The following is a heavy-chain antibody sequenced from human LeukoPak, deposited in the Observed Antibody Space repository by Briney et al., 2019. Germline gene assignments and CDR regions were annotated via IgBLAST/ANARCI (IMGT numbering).Heavy chain of an antibody. J-gene: IGHJ5*02. CDR3: ARDIVVVAATHSNWFDP. CDR1: GYTFTSYA. CDR2: IIPIFGTA. V-gene: IGHV1-69*13. Sequence: GASVKVSCKASGYTFTSYAISWVRQAPGQGLEWMGGIIPIFGTANYAQKFQGRVTITADESTSTAYMELSSLRSEDTAVYYCARDIVVVAATHSNWFDPWGQGTLVTVSS. D-gene: IGHD2-15*01.